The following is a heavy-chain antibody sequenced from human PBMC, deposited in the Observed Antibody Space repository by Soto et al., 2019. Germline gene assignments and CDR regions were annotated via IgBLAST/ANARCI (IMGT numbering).Heavy chain of an antibody. V-gene: IGHV1-8*01. J-gene: IGHJ4*02. D-gene: IGHD6-13*01. CDR2: MNPNSGNT. CDR3: VREVGSRIDY. Sequence: INWVRQATGQGLEWMGWMNPNSGNTGYAQKFQGRVTMTRNTSISTAYMELSSLRSEDTAVYYCVREVGSRIDYWGQGTLVTVSS.